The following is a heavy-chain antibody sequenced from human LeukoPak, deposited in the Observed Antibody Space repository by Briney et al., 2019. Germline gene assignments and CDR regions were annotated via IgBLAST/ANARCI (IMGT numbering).Heavy chain of an antibody. CDR1: GFTFSDYW. Sequence: PGGSLRLSCAASGFTFSDYWMHWVRQVPGKGLVWLSRISKEGDNAAYADSAKGRFTMSRDNAKKTVYLQLTTLRPEDTAVYYCARGGYSGSYYRFSWGQGTLVTVSS. V-gene: IGHV3-74*01. J-gene: IGHJ4*02. CDR2: ISKEGDNA. D-gene: IGHD3-22*01. CDR3: ARGGYSGSYYRFS.